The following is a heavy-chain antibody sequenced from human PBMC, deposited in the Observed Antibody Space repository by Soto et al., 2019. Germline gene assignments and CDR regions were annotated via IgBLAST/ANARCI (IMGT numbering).Heavy chain of an antibody. CDR1: GGSISSSSYY. CDR2: IYYSGST. V-gene: IGHV4-39*01. CDR3: ARHVRRYYYYNGMDV. Sequence: SETLSLTCTVSGGSISSSSYYWGWIRQPPGKGLEWIGSIYYSGSTYYNPSLKSRVTISVDTSKNQFSLKLSSVTAADTAVYYCARHVRRYYYYNGMDVWGQGTTVTVSS. J-gene: IGHJ6*02.